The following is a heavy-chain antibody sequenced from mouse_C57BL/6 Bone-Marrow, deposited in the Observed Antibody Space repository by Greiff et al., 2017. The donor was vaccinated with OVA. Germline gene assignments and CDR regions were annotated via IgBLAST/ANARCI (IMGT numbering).Heavy chain of an antibody. Sequence: VQLQQPGAELVKPGASVKMSCKASGYTFTSYWITWVKQRPGQGLEWIGDIYPGSGSTNYNEKFKSKATLTVDTSSSTAYMQLSSLTSEDSAVYYCARGAYDYDGVDYWGQGTTLTVSS. CDR1: GYTFTSYW. D-gene: IGHD2-4*01. J-gene: IGHJ2*01. CDR3: ARGAYDYDGVDY. CDR2: IYPGSGST. V-gene: IGHV1-55*01.